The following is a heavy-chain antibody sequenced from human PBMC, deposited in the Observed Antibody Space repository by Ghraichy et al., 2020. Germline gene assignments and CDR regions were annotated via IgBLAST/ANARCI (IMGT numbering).Heavy chain of an antibody. CDR3: ARADSLTSRYSGYERTAFDF. CDR1: GFTFSTYS. J-gene: IGHJ3*01. Sequence: GGSLRLSCVASGFTFSTYSMNWVRQAPGKGLEWVSSTSIGGTYIYYADSVRGRFTISRDNAKNSLFLQMNSLRAEDTAVYSCARADSLTSRYSGYERTAFDFGRHGTMVNVSS. D-gene: IGHD5-12*01. V-gene: IGHV3-21*01. CDR2: TSIGGTYI.